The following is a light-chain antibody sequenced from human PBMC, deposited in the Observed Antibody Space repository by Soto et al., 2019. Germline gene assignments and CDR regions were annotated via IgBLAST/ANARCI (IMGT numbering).Light chain of an antibody. CDR3: QQYNNWPPIT. CDR1: QSISNT. J-gene: IGKJ5*01. CDR2: GAS. Sequence: EIVMTQSPATLSVSPGETVTLSCRASQSISNTLAWYRQKPGQAPRLLIFGASTRATGIPARFSGSGSGTEFTLTISSLESEDSAVYYCQQYNNWPPITFGQGTRLEIK. V-gene: IGKV3-15*01.